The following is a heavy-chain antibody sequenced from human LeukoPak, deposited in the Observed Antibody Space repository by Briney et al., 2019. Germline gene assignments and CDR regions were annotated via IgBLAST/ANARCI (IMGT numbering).Heavy chain of an antibody. CDR1: GYTFTSYG. Sequence: ASVKVSCKASGYTFTSYGISWVRQAPGQGLEWMGWISAYNGNTNYAQKLQGRVTMTTDTSTSTAYMELRSLRSDDTAVYYCASWKNYNSGVYRFDYGAQEPLVTVP. D-gene: IGHD3-22*01. V-gene: IGHV1-18*01. J-gene: IGHJ4*02. CDR3: ASWKNYNSGVYRFDY. CDR2: ISAYNGNT.